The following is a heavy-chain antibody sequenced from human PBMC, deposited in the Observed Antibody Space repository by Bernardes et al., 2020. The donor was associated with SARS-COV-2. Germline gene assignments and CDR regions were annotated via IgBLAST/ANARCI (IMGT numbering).Heavy chain of an antibody. CDR3: ATTPQYEYTRVFDF. D-gene: IGHD2-15*01. CDR1: GFTFRSYG. J-gene: IGHJ4*02. V-gene: IGHV3-30*03. Sequence: GGSLRLSCAASGFTFRSYGMYWVRQAPGKGLEWVAVISYDGDEKFYADSVKGRFTISRDNSKNTLYLQMNSLRAEDTAVYYCATTPQYEYTRVFDFWGQGTLVTVSS. CDR2: ISYDGDEK.